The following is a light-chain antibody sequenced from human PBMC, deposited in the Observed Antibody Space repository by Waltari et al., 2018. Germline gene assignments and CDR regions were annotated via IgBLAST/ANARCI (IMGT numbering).Light chain of an antibody. Sequence: DIQMTQSPSSLSASVGDRVTITCQASHDIINYLNWDHQKPGKAPKLLIYDSSNLETGVPSRFSGSGAGTDFTFTISSLQPEDIATYYCQQYDNLPLTFGGGTKVEIK. CDR3: QQYDNLPLT. J-gene: IGKJ4*01. V-gene: IGKV1-33*01. CDR1: HDIINY. CDR2: DSS.